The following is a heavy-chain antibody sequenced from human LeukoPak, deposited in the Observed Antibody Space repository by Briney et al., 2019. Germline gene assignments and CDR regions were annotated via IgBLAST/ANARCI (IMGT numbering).Heavy chain of an antibody. CDR3: AKTTTGYSSGRFPGWPVDY. Sequence: PGGSLRLSCAASGFTFSSYAMYWVRQAPGKGLEWVSGIFGSGGSTHYVDSVKGRFTISRDNSKSTVYLQMNSLRAEDTAVYYCAKTTTGYSSGRFPGWPVDYWGQGTLVTVSS. J-gene: IGHJ4*02. V-gene: IGHV3-23*01. CDR2: IFGSGGST. CDR1: GFTFSSYA. D-gene: IGHD6-19*01.